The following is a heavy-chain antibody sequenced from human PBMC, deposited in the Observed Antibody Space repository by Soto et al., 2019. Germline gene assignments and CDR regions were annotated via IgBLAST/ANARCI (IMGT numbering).Heavy chain of an antibody. Sequence: SSETLSLTCTVSGGSISSSSYYWGWIRQPPGKGLEWIGSIYYSGSTYYNPSLKSRVTISVDTSKNQFSLKLSSVTAADTAVYYCARSYGDYVSYWGQGTLVTVSS. D-gene: IGHD4-17*01. V-gene: IGHV4-39*01. CDR1: GGSISSSSYY. J-gene: IGHJ4*02. CDR3: ARSYGDYVSY. CDR2: IYYSGST.